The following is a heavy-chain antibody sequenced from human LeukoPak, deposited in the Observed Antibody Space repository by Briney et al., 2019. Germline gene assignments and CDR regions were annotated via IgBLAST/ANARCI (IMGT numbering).Heavy chain of an antibody. J-gene: IGHJ6*02. CDR2: IYHSGST. Sequence: SETLSLTCAVSGGSISSSNWWSWVRQPPGKGLEWIGEIYHSGSTNYNPSLKSRVTISVGKSKNQFSLKLSSVTAADTAVYYCARAVLYSYGMDVWGQGTTVTVSS. CDR1: GGSISSSNW. CDR3: ARAVLYSYGMDV. V-gene: IGHV4-4*02. D-gene: IGHD1-14*01.